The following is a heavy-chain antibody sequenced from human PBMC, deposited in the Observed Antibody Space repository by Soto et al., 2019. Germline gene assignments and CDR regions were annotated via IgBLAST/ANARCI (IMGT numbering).Heavy chain of an antibody. CDR3: AKCLQVNWNYDAFHV. D-gene: IGHD1-7*01. J-gene: IGHJ3*01. Sequence: LRLSCAASGFTFSSYSMSWVRQAPGKGLEWVSHITATGGATYYADSVKGRFTISRDSSRNTLYLQMNSLRAEDTALYYCAKCLQVNWNYDAFHVWGQGTMVTVSS. V-gene: IGHV3-23*01. CDR2: ITATGGAT. CDR1: GFTFSSYS.